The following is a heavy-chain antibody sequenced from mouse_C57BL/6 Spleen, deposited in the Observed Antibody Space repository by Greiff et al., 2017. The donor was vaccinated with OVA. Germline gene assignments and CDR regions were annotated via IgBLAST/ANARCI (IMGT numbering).Heavy chain of an antibody. J-gene: IGHJ4*01. V-gene: IGHV1-64*01. Sequence: QVHVKQPGAELVKPGASVKLSCKASGYTFTSYWMHWVKQRPGQGLEWIGMIHPNSGSTNYNEKFKSKATLTVDKSSSTAYMQLSSLTSEDSAVYYCARKDYGNYDAMDYWGQGTSVTVSS. CDR3: ARKDYGNYDAMDY. CDR1: GYTFTSYW. D-gene: IGHD2-1*01. CDR2: IHPNSGST.